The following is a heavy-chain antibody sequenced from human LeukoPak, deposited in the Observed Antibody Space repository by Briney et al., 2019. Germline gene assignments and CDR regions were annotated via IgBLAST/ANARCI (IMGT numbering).Heavy chain of an antibody. Sequence: GWSLRLSCAASGFTLSSYSMNWVRQAPGKGLEWVSYISNSSSTIYYEDSVKGRFTISRDNAKNSLYLQINSLSAEDTAVYYCATRDLYYYGSSGYYPFGYWGQGTPVTVSS. CDR3: ATRDLYYYGSSGYYPFGY. V-gene: IGHV3-48*04. D-gene: IGHD3-22*01. CDR2: ISNSSSTI. CDR1: GFTLSSYS. J-gene: IGHJ4*02.